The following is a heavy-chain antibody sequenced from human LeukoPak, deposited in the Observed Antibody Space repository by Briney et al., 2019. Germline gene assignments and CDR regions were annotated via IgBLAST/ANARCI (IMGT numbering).Heavy chain of an antibody. V-gene: IGHV2-70*11. CDR2: IDWDDDK. Sequence: SSPTLVNPTQTLTLTCTFSGFSLSTSGMCVSWIRQPPGKALEWLARIDWDDDKYYSTSLKTRLTVSKDTSKNQVVLTMTNMDPVDTATYYCARIRGDGYIPYYFDYWGQGTLVTVSS. D-gene: IGHD5-24*01. J-gene: IGHJ4*02. CDR1: GFSLSTSGMC. CDR3: ARIRGDGYIPYYFDY.